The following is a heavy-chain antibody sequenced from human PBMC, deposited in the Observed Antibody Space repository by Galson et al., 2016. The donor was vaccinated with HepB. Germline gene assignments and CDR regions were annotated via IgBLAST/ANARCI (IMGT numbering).Heavy chain of an antibody. CDR2: INPNSGNA. Sequence: SVKVSCKASGFPFTTSDINWVRQAPGQGLEWMGWINPNSGNAGCAQKFQGSVTMTWNTSIRTAYMELNSLTSEDTAVYFCARGQSLPAQRWGSFDIWGQGTIVTVAS. V-gene: IGHV1-8*01. CDR3: ARGQSLPAQRWGSFDI. J-gene: IGHJ3*02. D-gene: IGHD1-1*01. CDR1: GFPFTTSD.